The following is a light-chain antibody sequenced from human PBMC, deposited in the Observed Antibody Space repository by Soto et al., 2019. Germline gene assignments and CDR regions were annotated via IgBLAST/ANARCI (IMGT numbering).Light chain of an antibody. CDR3: QQYGTSPPT. Sequence: EIVLTQSPGTLSLSPGERATLSCRASQSISRNSLAWYQQQPGQAPRLLIYGAYSSATDIPDRFSGSGSGTDFTLSVSRLEPEDFAVYFCQQYGTSPPTFGPGTKVDIK. CDR1: QSISRNS. J-gene: IGKJ3*01. CDR2: GAY. V-gene: IGKV3-20*01.